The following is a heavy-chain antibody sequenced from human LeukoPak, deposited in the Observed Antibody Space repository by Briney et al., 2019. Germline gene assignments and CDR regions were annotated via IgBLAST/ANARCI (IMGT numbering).Heavy chain of an antibody. V-gene: IGHV3-43*01. CDR1: GFTFDDYT. J-gene: IGHJ5*02. CDR2: ISWDGGST. Sequence: GGSLRLSCAASGFTFDDYTMHWVRQAPGKGLEWVSLISWDGGSTYYADSVKGRFTISRDNSKNSLYLQMNSLRTEDTALYYCAKEPEQAAAPSFDPWGQGTLVTVSS. D-gene: IGHD6-13*01. CDR3: AKEPEQAAAPSFDP.